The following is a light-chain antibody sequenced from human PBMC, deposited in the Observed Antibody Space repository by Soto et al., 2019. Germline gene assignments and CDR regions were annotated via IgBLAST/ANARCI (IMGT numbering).Light chain of an antibody. Sequence: QSVLTQPPSASGTPGQRVTISCSGSSSNIVSNAVNWYQQLPGTAPKLLIYTNNQRPSGVPDRFSGSKSGTSASLAISGLQSEDEADYYCAAWDDSLNGVVLGGGTKRTV. J-gene: IGLJ3*02. CDR2: TNN. CDR3: AAWDDSLNGVV. V-gene: IGLV1-44*01. CDR1: SSNIVSNA.